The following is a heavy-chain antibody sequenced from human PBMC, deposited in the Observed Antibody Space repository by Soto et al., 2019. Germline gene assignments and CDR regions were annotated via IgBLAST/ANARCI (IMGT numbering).Heavy chain of an antibody. CDR2: IDWDDDK. Sequence: PFSGFSLTTSRMCVSWIRQPPGKALEWLARIDWDDDKYYRTSLKTRLTVSKDTSKNQVVLTMTHMDPVDTATYYCARISTFGGVTAHFDYWGQGALVTVSS. V-gene: IGHV2-70*11. J-gene: IGHJ4*02. CDR1: GFSLTTSRMC. CDR3: ARISTFGGVTAHFDY. D-gene: IGHD3-16*01.